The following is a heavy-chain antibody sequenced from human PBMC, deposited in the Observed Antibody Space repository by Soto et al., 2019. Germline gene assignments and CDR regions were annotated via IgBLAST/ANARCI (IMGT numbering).Heavy chain of an antibody. CDR3: ATVSGSAVRPRGYYCDVLGV. D-gene: IGHD6-6*01. J-gene: IGHJ6*02. V-gene: IGHV4-61*01. CDR2: MCYTGST. CDR1: SGAVTNYNDY. Sequence: PSETRSLTCSVSSGAVTNYNDYWSWLRQPPGEGLAWIGCMCYTGSTSYNPSLKSRVTISVDTSKSQFSLNLASVTAADTAVYYCATVSGSAVRPRGYYCDVLGVWGQGTTVTVS.